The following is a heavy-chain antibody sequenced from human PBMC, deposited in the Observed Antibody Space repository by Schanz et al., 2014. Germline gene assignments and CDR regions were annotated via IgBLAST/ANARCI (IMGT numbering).Heavy chain of an antibody. CDR3: AKEQEEMEADGSWFDY. Sequence: QVQLVESGGGLVKPGGSLRLSCAASGFSFSNYWMSWVRQAPGKGLEWVGFIYFDGRNTAYAHDVKGRFTISRDNSKNTVKLQMNSLRADDTAVYYCAKEQEEMEADGSWFDYWGQGTLVTVSS. V-gene: IGHV3-30*02. J-gene: IGHJ4*02. CDR2: IYFDGRNT. D-gene: IGHD6-13*01. CDR1: GFSFSNYW.